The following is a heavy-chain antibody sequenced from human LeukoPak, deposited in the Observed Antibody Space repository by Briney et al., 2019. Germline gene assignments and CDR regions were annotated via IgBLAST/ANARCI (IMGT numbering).Heavy chain of an antibody. CDR3: SRVAHESGSYGFVAFDI. D-gene: IGHD3-16*01. V-gene: IGHV3-21*01. J-gene: IGHJ3*02. CDR2: ISSSSSYI. CDR1: GFTFSSYS. Sequence: GGSLRLSCAASGFTFSSYSMNWVRQAPGKGLEWVSSISSSSSYIYYADSVKGRFTISRDNAKNSLYLQMTSLRAEDTAVDYCSRVAHESGSYGFVAFDIWGQGTMVTVSS.